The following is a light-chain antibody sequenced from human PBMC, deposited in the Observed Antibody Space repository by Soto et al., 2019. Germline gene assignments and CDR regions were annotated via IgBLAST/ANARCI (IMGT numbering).Light chain of an antibody. CDR3: QQYKSYPYT. CDR1: HDITNY. J-gene: IGKJ2*01. Sequence: DTQMHQTPSSLSASVGARVPITCRASHDITNYLAWFQQKPGKAPKSLIYATSTLQSGVPSRFSGSGFGADFTLTIDSLQPEDFATYYCQQYKSYPYTFGQGTKLEIK. CDR2: ATS. V-gene: IGKV1-16*01.